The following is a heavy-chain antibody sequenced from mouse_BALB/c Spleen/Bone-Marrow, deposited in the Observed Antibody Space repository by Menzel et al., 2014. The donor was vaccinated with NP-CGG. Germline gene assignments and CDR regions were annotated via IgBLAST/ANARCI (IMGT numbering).Heavy chain of an antibody. CDR3: ARDKGRVFFDY. CDR2: IRNKANGYTT. Sequence: EVQLVESGGGLVQPGGSLRLSCATSGFTFTDYYMNWVRQPPGKALEWLGFIRNKANGYTTEYSASVKGRFTISRDNSQNILYLQMNTLRAEDSATYYCARDKGRVFFDYWGQGTPLPVSS. V-gene: IGHV7-3*02. CDR1: GFTFTDYY. J-gene: IGHJ2*01.